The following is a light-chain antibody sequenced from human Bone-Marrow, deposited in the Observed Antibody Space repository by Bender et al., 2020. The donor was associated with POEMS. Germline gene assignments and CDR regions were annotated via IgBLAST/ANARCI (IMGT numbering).Light chain of an antibody. Sequence: SYDLTQPHSVSASPGQTAIIPCSGDNLGDKSACWYQQRPGQSPMLIIYQDDKGPSGLPERFSGPNSGTPAPLVLSGTQAVDEAGYYCQSWDRTTVVFGGGTKLTVL. CDR3: QSWDRTTVV. CDR1: NLGDKS. CDR2: QDD. V-gene: IGLV3-1*01. J-gene: IGLJ2*01.